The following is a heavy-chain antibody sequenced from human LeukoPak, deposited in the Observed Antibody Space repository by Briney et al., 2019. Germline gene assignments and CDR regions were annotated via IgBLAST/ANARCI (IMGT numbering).Heavy chain of an antibody. CDR2: ISWNSGSI. CDR3: AKGYYYDSSGYFDY. V-gene: IGHV3-9*01. J-gene: IGHJ4*02. CDR1: GFTFDDYA. D-gene: IGHD3-22*01. Sequence: GGSLRLSCAATGFTFDDYAMHWVRQAPGKGLEWVSGISWNSGSIGYADSVKGRVTISRDNAKNSLYLQMNSLRAEDTALYYCAKGYYYDSSGYFDYWGQGTLVTVSS.